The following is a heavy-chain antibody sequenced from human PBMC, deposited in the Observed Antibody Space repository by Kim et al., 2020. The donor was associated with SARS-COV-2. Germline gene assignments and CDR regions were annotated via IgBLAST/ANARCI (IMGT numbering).Heavy chain of an antibody. CDR1: GFTFSAYD. J-gene: IGHJ3*02. V-gene: IGHV3-48*02. CDR2: ITKRSTTI. Sequence: GGSLRLSCATSGFTFSAYDMNWVRLAPGKGLEWLSFITKRSTTIYYANSVKGRFTISRDNAKNSLYLQMNSLRDEDTGVYYCVRDRRGGAFDIWGQGTMVTVSS. CDR3: VRDRRGGAFDI. D-gene: IGHD3-16*01.